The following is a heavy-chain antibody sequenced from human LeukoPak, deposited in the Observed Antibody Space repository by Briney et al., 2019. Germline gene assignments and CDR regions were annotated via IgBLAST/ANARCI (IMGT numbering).Heavy chain of an antibody. CDR3: ARHYDSSGYYYYFDY. J-gene: IGHJ4*02. CDR2: INTDGSST. V-gene: IGHV3-74*01. D-gene: IGHD3-22*01. CDR1: GFTFSSYW. Sequence: GGSLRLSCAASGFTFSSYWMHWVRQAPGKGLVWVSRINTDGSSTSYADSVKGRFTISRDNAKNSLYLQMNSLRAEDTAVYYCARHYDSSGYYYYFDYWGQGTLVTVSS.